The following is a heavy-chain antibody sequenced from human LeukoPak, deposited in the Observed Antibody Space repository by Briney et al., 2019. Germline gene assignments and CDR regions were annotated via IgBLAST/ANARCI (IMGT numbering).Heavy chain of an antibody. Sequence: GGSLRLSCEASGFIFIHFWTSWVRQAPGKGLEWVASISQDGSERYYVDSVKGRFNISRDNAKNSLYLQVNSLRVEDTAIYYCARQNLYYDFWSGYSRDYYYMDVWGKGTTVTVSS. J-gene: IGHJ6*03. CDR2: ISQDGSER. V-gene: IGHV3-7*01. CDR1: GFIFIHFW. CDR3: ARQNLYYDFWSGYSRDYYYMDV. D-gene: IGHD3-3*01.